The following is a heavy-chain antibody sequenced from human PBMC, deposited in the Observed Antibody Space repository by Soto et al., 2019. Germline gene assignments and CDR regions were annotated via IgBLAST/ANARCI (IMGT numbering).Heavy chain of an antibody. D-gene: IGHD1-26*01. J-gene: IGHJ4*02. CDR1: GFSLRDYG. CDR2: VSDDGSEQ. V-gene: IGHV3-30*17. Sequence: PGGSLRLSCAASGFSLRDYGMHWVRQAPGKGLEYVAAVSDDGSEQYYADSVRGRFTISRDNSKNTVYLQLDSLTTGDTAVYYCARDPTGGYFHYDYWGQGALVTVSS. CDR3: ARDPTGGYFHYDY.